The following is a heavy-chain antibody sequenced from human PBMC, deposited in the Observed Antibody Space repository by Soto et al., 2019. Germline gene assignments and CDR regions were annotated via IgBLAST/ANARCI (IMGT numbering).Heavy chain of an antibody. J-gene: IGHJ6*02. CDR3: AREYYDILTGYPGSGMDV. CDR1: GGSFSGYY. V-gene: IGHV4-34*01. Sequence: LSLTCAVYGGSFSGYYWSWIRQPPGKGLEWIGEINHSGSTNYNPSLKSRVTISVDTSKNQFSLKLSSVTAADTAVYYCAREYYDILTGYPGSGMDVWGQGTTVTVSS. CDR2: INHSGST. D-gene: IGHD3-9*01.